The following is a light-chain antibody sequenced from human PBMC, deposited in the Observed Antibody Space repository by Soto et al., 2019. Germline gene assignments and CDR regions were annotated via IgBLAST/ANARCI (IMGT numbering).Light chain of an antibody. CDR3: QQYGSSPPMYT. Sequence: EIVLTQSPGTLSLSPGERATLSCRASQSVSSSYLAWYQQKPGQAPRLLIYGASSRATGIPDRFSGSGSGTDFTLTISRLEPEAFAAYYCQQYGSSPPMYTFGQGTKLEIK. CDR2: GAS. J-gene: IGKJ2*01. CDR1: QSVSSSY. V-gene: IGKV3-20*01.